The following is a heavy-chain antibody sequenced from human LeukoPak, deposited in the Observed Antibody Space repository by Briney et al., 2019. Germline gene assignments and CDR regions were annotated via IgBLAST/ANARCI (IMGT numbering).Heavy chain of an antibody. V-gene: IGHV5-51*01. CDR3: AGLIGYCTSTSVYSFAFYI. J-gene: IGHJ3*02. D-gene: IGHD2-2*01. Sequence: GESLKISCKGSGYSFTTYWIGWVRQMPGKGLEWMGIIYPGDSATRYRTSFQGQVTISAAKSISNAYLQWGSLKASDTAMYYCAGLIGYCTSTSVYSFAFYIWGQGTMVTVSS. CDR2: IYPGDSAT. CDR1: GYSFTTYW.